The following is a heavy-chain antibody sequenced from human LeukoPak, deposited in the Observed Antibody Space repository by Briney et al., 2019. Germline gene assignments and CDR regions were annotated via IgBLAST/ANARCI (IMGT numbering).Heavy chain of an antibody. D-gene: IGHD1-1*01. V-gene: IGHV4-4*07. J-gene: IGHJ6*02. Sequence: SETLSLTCTVSGGSISSYYGSWIRQPAGKGLEWIGRIYTSGSTNYNPSLKSRVPMSVDTSKNQFSLKLSSVTAAHTAVYYCARDSRTGYYGMDVWGQGTTVTVSS. CDR3: ARDSRTGYYGMDV. CDR1: GGSISSYY. CDR2: IYTSGST.